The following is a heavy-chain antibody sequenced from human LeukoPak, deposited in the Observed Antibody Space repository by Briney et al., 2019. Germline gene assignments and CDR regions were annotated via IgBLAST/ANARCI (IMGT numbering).Heavy chain of an antibody. D-gene: IGHD6-6*01. CDR2: INHSGST. J-gene: IGHJ4*02. CDR3: ARAGPAQEYYFDY. CDR1: GGSFSGYY. V-gene: IGHV4-34*01. Sequence: SETLSLTCAVYGGSFSGYYWSWIRQPPGKGLEWIGEINHSGSTNYNPSLKSRVTISVDTSKNQFSLKLSSVTAADTAVYYCARAGPAQEYYFDYWGQGTLVTVSS.